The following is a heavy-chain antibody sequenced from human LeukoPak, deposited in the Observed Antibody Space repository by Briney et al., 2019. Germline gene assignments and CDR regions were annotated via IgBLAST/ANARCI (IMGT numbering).Heavy chain of an antibody. Sequence: GGSLRLSCAASGFTFSSYAMSWVRQAPGKGLEWVSTISAGGDNTYYADSVKGRFTISRDNSKNTLYVQMNSLRAEDTAVYFCAKLVVVASTPFDFWGQGTLVTVSS. V-gene: IGHV3-23*01. CDR3: AKLVVVASTPFDF. J-gene: IGHJ4*02. CDR1: GFTFSSYA. D-gene: IGHD2-15*01. CDR2: ISAGGDNT.